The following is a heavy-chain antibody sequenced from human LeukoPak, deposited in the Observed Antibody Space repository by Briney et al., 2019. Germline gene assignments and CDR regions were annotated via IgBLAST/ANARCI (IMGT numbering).Heavy chain of an antibody. CDR1: EFTFSSYA. V-gene: IGHV3-23*01. D-gene: IGHD2-8*01. Sequence: GGSLRLSCAASEFTFSSYAMSWVRQAPGKGLEWVSGISGSAGVTYSADSVKGRFTISRDNSKNTLYLHMNSLRAEDTAVYYCAKGSSDCTNGVSYFFDFDYWGQGTLVTVSS. CDR3: AKGSSDCTNGVSYFFDFDY. CDR2: ISGSAGVT. J-gene: IGHJ4*02.